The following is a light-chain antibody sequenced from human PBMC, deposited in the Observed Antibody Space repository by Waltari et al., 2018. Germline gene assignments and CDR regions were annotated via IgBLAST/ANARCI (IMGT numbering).Light chain of an antibody. CDR1: QSVGRS. V-gene: IGKV3-20*01. Sequence: EIVLTQSPGTLSLSPGDTATLSCRASQSVGRSLAGYQQKPGQAPRLLIYGASIRATGIPDRFSGGGSGTDFSLTISRLESEDFAAYHCQHYVSLPVTFGQGTKVEIK. CDR3: QHYVSLPVT. CDR2: GAS. J-gene: IGKJ1*01.